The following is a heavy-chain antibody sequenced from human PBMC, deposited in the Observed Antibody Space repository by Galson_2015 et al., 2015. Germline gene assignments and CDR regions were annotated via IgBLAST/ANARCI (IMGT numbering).Heavy chain of an antibody. J-gene: IGHJ4*02. V-gene: IGHV3-48*02. Sequence: SLRLSCAASGFTFSSYSMNWVRQAPGKGLEWVSYISSYSNTIYYADSVKGRFTISRDNAKNSLYLQMNSLRDEDTAVYYCARPRIGYYHFDYWGQGTLVTVSS. CDR1: GFTFSSYS. CDR3: ARPRIGYYHFDY. D-gene: IGHD3-3*01. CDR2: ISSYSNTI.